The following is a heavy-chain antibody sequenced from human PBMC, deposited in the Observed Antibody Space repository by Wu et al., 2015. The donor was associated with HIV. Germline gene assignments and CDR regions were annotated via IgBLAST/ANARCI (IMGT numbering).Heavy chain of an antibody. CDR1: GGTFSSYA. D-gene: IGHD2-15*01. Sequence: QVQLVQSGAEVKKPGSSVKVSCKASGGTFSSYAISWVRQAPGQGLEWMGRIIPIFGTANYAQKFQGRVTITADESTSTAYMELSSLRSEDTAVYYCARDRVPLKWSEDWYYFDYWGQGTLVTVSS. J-gene: IGHJ4*02. CDR2: IIPIFGTA. V-gene: IGHV1-69*13. CDR3: ARDRVPLKWSEDWYYFDY.